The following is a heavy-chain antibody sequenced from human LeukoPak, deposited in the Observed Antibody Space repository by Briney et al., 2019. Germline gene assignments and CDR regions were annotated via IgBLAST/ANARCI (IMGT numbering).Heavy chain of an antibody. D-gene: IGHD3-10*01. J-gene: IGHJ4*02. V-gene: IGHV3-33*01. CDR1: GFTFSSYG. CDR3: CRTNGSGSYWFVDY. CDR2: IWYDGSNK. Sequence: GRSLRLSCAASGFTFSSYGMHWVRQAPGKGLEWVAVIWYDGSNKYYADSVKGRFTISRDNSKNTLYLQMNSLRAEGTAVYYCCRTNGSGSYWFVDYWGQGTLVTVSS.